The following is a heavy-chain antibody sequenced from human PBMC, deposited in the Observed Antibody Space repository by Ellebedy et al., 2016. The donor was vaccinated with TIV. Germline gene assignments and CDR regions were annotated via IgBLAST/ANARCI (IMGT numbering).Heavy chain of an antibody. J-gene: IGHJ4*02. CDR1: GYSFPNHW. CDR2: VHPGDSDN. V-gene: IGHV5-51*01. D-gene: IGHD3-16*02. Sequence: GESLKISCKGSGYSFPNHWIAWVRQRPGKGLEWMGIVHPGDSDNRYSTSFQGHVTISADESTSTASLQWGSLKASDTAIYYCARRGDGYRFDYWGKGTLVTVSS. CDR3: ARRGDGYRFDY.